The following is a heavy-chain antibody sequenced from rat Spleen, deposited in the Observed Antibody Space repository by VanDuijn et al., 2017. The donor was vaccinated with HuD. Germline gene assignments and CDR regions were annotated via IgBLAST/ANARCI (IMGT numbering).Heavy chain of an antibody. V-gene: IGHV5-29*01. CDR3: VRQDTSGYSNWFAY. CDR1: GFTFSDYY. J-gene: IGHJ3*01. Sequence: EVQLVESDGGLVQPGRSLKLSCAASGFTFSDYYMAWVRQAPTKGLEWVATISSDGRRNYYRDSVKGRFTISRDNAKSSLYLQMDSLRSADTATYYCVRQDTSGYSNWFAYWGQGTLVTVSS. CDR2: ISSDGRRN. D-gene: IGHD4-3*01.